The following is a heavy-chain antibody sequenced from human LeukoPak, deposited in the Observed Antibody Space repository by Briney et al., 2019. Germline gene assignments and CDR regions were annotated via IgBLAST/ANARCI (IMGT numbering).Heavy chain of an antibody. J-gene: IGHJ4*02. CDR1: GGSISSGSYY. CDR2: IYTSGST. V-gene: IGHV4-61*02. Sequence: PSQTLSLTCTVSGGSISSGSYYWIWIRQPDGKGLEWIGRIYTSGSTNYNPSLKSRVTISVDTSKNQFSLKLSSVTAADTAVYYCASLAYYDSSGYFDYWGQGTLVTVSS. CDR3: ASLAYYDSSGYFDY. D-gene: IGHD3-22*01.